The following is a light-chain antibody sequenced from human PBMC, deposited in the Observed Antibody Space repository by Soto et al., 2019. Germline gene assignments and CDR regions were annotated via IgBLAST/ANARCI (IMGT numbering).Light chain of an antibody. CDR2: GAS. V-gene: IGKV3-15*01. Sequence: EIVLTQSAGTLSLSPGERATLPFVASQSVSSSYLACYQQKPGQAPRLLIYGASTRATGIPASFSGSGSGTEFTLTINSLQSDDFALYYCQQYNNWPRTFGQGTKVDIK. J-gene: IGKJ1*01. CDR1: QSVSSSY. CDR3: QQYNNWPRT.